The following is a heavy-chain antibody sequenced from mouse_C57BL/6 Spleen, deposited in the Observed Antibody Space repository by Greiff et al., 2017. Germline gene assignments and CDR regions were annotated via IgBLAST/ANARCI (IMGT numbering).Heavy chain of an antibody. D-gene: IGHD3-2*02. CDR1: GYTFTSYW. CDR3: ERGSRQLRPYFDY. J-gene: IGHJ2*01. V-gene: IGHV1-7*01. Sequence: VQGVESGAELAKPGASVKLSCKASGYTFTSYWMHWVKQRPGQGLEWIGYINPSSGYTKYNQKFKDKATLTADKSSSTAYMQLSSLTYEDSAVYYGERGSRQLRPYFDYWGQGTTLTVSS. CDR2: INPSSGYT.